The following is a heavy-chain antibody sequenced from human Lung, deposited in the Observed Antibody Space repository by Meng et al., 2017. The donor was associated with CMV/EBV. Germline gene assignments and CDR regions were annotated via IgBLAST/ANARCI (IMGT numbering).Heavy chain of an antibody. CDR3: AREASHSDGSDHLEGSSLDY. V-gene: IGHV4-30-4*01. CDR1: GGSMTSNPYY. D-gene: IGHD3-22*01. CDR2: IYYTGKT. J-gene: IGHJ4*02. Sequence: QVQLQESGPGLVKPSQTLSLSCTVSGGSMTSNPYYWSWIRQTPGKGLEWNGHIYYTGKTHYSPSLKSRISMSIDTSKNQFSLKLSSLTAADTAVYFCAREASHSDGSDHLEGSSLDYWGQGTLVTVSS.